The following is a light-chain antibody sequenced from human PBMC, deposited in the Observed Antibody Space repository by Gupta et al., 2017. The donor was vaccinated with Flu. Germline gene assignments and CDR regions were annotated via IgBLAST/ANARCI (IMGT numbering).Light chain of an antibody. V-gene: IGLV1-51*02. CDR2: ENS. Sequence: KGTMSGSGSSSNIGKNFVCWCQRLPGTAPKLLIFENSNRPAGIADRFSGAKSGTAATVGITGRQTGDEADYYCATWDSSLIAGVFGGGTTLTVL. J-gene: IGLJ3*02. CDR3: ATWDSSLIAGV. CDR1: SSNIGKNF.